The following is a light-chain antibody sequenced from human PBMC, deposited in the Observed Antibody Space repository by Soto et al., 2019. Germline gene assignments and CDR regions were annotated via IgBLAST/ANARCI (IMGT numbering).Light chain of an antibody. Sequence: QSVLTQPASVSGSPGQSITISCTGTSSDVGGYNYVSWYQQHPGKAPKFMIYDVSNRPSGVSNLFSGSKSGNTASLTISGLQAEDEADCYCCSYTTSNTRQIVFGTGTKVPS. CDR1: SSDVGGYNY. CDR2: DVS. V-gene: IGLV2-14*01. CDR3: CSYTTSNTRQIV. J-gene: IGLJ1*01.